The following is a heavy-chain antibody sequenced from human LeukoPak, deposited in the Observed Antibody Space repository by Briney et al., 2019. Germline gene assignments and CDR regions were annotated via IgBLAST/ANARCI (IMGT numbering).Heavy chain of an antibody. V-gene: IGHV4-39*01. D-gene: IGHD6-19*01. CDR3: ARRGWDNYFDY. CDR1: GGSISSSSFY. J-gene: IGHJ4*02. CDR2: IYYSGST. Sequence: PSETLSLTCTVSGGSISSSSFYWGWIRQPPGKGLEWIDIIYYSGSTYYNPSLKSRVTISVDTSKTQFSLKLSSVTAADTAVYYCARRGWDNYFDYWGQGILVTVSS.